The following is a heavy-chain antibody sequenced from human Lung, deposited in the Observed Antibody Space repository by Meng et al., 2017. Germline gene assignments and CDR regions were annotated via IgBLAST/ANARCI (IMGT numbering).Heavy chain of an antibody. CDR2: IKRDGSEK. V-gene: IGHV3-7*01. CDR1: GFTFSDYW. J-gene: IGHJ5*02. Sequence: SCAASGFTFSDYWMTWVRQAPGKGLEWVANIKRDGSEKKYVDAVKGRFTISRDNGQNSVYLQLNSLRDEDTAVYYCARSITVGANNWFHPWGQGTRVTVSS. D-gene: IGHD1-26*01. CDR3: ARSITVGANNWFHP.